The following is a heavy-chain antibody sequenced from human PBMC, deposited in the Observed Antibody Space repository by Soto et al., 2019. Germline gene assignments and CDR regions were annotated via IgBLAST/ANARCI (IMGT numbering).Heavy chain of an antibody. D-gene: IGHD5-18*01. CDR3: AHLNTRGYSFDH. Sequence: GSGPTLLNPKQTLTLTCTFSGFSVSTSQVGVGWIRQTPGKALEWLAQVYWNDAKYYSRSLKTRLTSTKYTSKNKVVLTMTNMDPMDTDTYFWAHLNTRGYSFDHCGQRALVSVSS. V-gene: IGHV2-5*01. CDR1: GFSVSTSQVG. J-gene: IGHJ4*02. CDR2: VYWNDAK.